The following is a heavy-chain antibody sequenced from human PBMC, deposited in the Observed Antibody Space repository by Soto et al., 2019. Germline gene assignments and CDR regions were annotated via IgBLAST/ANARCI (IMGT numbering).Heavy chain of an antibody. J-gene: IGHJ6*02. CDR1: GFTFSSYG. CDR3: ARVEGSGTYGDYYYCGMDV. Sequence: QVPLVESGGGVVQPGRSLRLSCAASGFTFSSYGMHWVRQAPGKGLEWVAVIWYDGSNKYYADSVKGRFTISRDNSKNTLYLQMNSLRAEDTAVYYCARVEGSGTYGDYYYCGMDVWGQGTTVTVSS. D-gene: IGHD3-10*01. CDR2: IWYDGSNK. V-gene: IGHV3-33*01.